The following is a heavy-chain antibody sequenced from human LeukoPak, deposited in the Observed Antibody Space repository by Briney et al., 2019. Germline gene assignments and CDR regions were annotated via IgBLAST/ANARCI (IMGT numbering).Heavy chain of an antibody. CDR2: MNPNSGNT. CDR1: GYTFTSYD. J-gene: IGHJ4*02. CDR3: ARPQYGSGSYLFDY. D-gene: IGHD3-10*01. Sequence: ASVKVSCKASGYTFTSYDINWVRQATGQGLEWMGWMNPNSGNTGYAQKFQGRVTMTRNTSISTAYMELSSLRSEDTAMYYCARPQYGSGSYLFDYWGQGTLVTVSS. V-gene: IGHV1-8*01.